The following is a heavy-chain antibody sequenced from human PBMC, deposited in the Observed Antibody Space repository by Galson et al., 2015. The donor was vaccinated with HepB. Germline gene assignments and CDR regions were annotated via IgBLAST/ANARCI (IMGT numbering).Heavy chain of an antibody. CDR1: GGSFSGYY. V-gene: IGHV4-34*01. Sequence: SETLSLTCAVYGGSFSGYYWSWIRQPPGKGLEWIGEINHSGSTNYNPSLKSRVTISVDTSKNQFSLKLSSVTAADTAVYYCARGLVRSGYYRPWGQGTLVTVSS. D-gene: IGHD3-3*01. CDR3: ARGLVRSGYYRP. CDR2: INHSGST. J-gene: IGHJ5*02.